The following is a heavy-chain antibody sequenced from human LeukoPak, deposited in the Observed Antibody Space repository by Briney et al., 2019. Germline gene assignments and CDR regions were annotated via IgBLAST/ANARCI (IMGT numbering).Heavy chain of an antibody. Sequence: SGPALAKPTQTHTLTCTFFGFSLSTRGMRVSWIRQRPGKALERLARLDWDDEKFYSTSLKTRLTISKDTSKNQVVLTMTDMDPVDTATYYCARLGVGPIVDALDIWGQGTMVTVSS. CDR2: LDWDDEK. V-gene: IGHV2-70*04. CDR3: ARLGVGPIVDALDI. J-gene: IGHJ3*02. D-gene: IGHD1-26*01. CDR1: GFSLSTRGMR.